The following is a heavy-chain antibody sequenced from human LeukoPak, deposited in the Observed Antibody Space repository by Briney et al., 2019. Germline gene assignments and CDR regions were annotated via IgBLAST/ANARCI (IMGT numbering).Heavy chain of an antibody. CDR3: ARASGGWHLDY. CDR2: VHSSGST. J-gene: IGHJ4*02. V-gene: IGHV4-59*12. Sequence: SETLSLTCTVSGGSINSFYWNWIRQPPGKGLEWIGYVHSSGSTVSNPPLARRVTISVDTSKNQLSLTLSSVTAADTAVYYCARASGGWHLDYWGQGTLVTVSS. D-gene: IGHD6-19*01. CDR1: GGSINSFY.